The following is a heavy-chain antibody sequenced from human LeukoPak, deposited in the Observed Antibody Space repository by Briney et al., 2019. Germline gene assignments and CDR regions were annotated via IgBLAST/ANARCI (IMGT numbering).Heavy chain of an antibody. CDR1: GGSTSSYY. J-gene: IGHJ6*03. CDR2: IYTSGST. D-gene: IGHD2-2*01. CDR3: AREYCSSTSCYYYYYYMDV. Sequence: SETLSLTCTVSGGSTSSYYWSWIRQPARKGLEWIGRIYTSGSTNYNPSLKSRVTMSVDTSKNQFSLKLSSVTAADTAVYYCAREYCSSTSCYYYYYYMDVWGKGTTVTISS. V-gene: IGHV4-4*07.